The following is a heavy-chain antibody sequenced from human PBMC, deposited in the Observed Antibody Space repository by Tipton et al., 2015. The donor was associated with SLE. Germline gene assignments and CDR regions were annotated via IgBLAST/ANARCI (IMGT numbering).Heavy chain of an antibody. CDR3: ARAGYSSSWPGDY. J-gene: IGHJ4*02. V-gene: IGHV3-7*01. D-gene: IGHD6-13*01. Sequence: SLRLSCAASGFTFSSYWMSWVRQAPGKGLEWVANIKQDGSEKYYVDSVKGRFTISRDNAKNSLYLQMNSLRAEDTAVYYCARAGYSSSWPGDYWGQGTLDTVSS. CDR2: IKQDGSEK. CDR1: GFTFSSYW.